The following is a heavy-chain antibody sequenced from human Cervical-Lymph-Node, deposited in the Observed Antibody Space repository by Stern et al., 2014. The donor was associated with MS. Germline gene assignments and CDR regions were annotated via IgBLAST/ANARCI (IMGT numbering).Heavy chain of an antibody. CDR3: AREKSDCSGGSCFSSLDY. Sequence: QVQLGQSGAEVKKPGSSVKVSCKSSGGTFSTHAIRWVRQAPGQGLERLGRIIPILDTTEYAQSFRGRLTIDANESTETAYMELRRLTPDDTAVYYCAREKSDCSGGSCFSSLDYWGQGTLVTVSS. D-gene: IGHD2-15*01. CDR2: IIPILDTT. J-gene: IGHJ4*02. V-gene: IGHV1-69*11. CDR1: GGTFSTHA.